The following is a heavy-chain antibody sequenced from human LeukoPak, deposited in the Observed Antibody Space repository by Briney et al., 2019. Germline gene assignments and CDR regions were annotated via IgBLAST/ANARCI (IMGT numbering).Heavy chain of an antibody. CDR1: GFTFSSYA. CDR2: ISGNGRDT. CDR3: AKNVNGGNWYYFDY. D-gene: IGHD1-20*01. Sequence: GRSLRLSCAAAGFTFSSYAMAWVRQAQGKGLEWVSAISGNGRDTYYPDSVRGRFTISRDNSKNTLYLQMSSLRDEDTAIFYCAKNVNGGNWYYFDYWGQGTLVTVS. J-gene: IGHJ4*02. V-gene: IGHV3-23*01.